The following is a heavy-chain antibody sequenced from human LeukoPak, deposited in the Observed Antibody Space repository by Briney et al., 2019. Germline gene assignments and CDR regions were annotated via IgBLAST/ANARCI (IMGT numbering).Heavy chain of an antibody. CDR3: ARGAYYYDSRSNWFDP. D-gene: IGHD3-22*01. CDR2: INPNSGGT. J-gene: IGHJ5*02. Sequence: ASVKVSCKAAGYTFTGYYMHWVRQAPGQGLEWMGWINPNSGGTNYAQKFQGRVTMTRDTSISTAYMELSRLRSDDTAVYYCARGAYYYDSRSNWFDPWGQGTLVTVSS. CDR1: GYTFTGYY. V-gene: IGHV1-2*02.